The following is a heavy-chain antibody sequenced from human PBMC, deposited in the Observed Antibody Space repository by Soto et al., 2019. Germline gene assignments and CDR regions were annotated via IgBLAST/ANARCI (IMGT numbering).Heavy chain of an antibody. Sequence: QVQLVESGGGVVQPGRSLRLSCAASGFTFSSCAMHWVRQAPGKGLEWVAVISYDGSNKYYADSVKGRFTISRDNSKNTLYLQMNSLRAEDTAVYYCASLTSTWGQGTLVTVSS. CDR1: GFTFSSCA. J-gene: IGHJ4*02. CDR3: ASLTST. V-gene: IGHV3-30-3*01. D-gene: IGHD4-4*01. CDR2: ISYDGSNK.